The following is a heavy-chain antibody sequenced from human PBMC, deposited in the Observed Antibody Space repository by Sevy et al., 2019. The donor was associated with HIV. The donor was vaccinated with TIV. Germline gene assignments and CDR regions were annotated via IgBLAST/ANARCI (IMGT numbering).Heavy chain of an antibody. J-gene: IGHJ4*02. V-gene: IGHV3-30*02. D-gene: IGHD2-21*01. CDR3: VKEGGGEGGDH. CDR2: IQYDGSNK. Sequence: GGSLRLSCAASGFSYSSYGMHWVRQAPGKGLEWVAYIQYDGSNKDYADSVKGRFTISRDNSKNTLDLQMDSLRVEDAAVYYCVKEGGGEGGDHWGQGTLVTVSS. CDR1: GFSYSSYG.